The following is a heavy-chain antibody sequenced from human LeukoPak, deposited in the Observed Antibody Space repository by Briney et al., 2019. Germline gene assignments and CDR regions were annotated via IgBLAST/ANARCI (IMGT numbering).Heavy chain of an antibody. CDR2: IYYSGST. V-gene: IGHV4-31*03. CDR3: ARTKIDDDSSGYYVSGAFDI. Sequence: SQTLSLTCTVSGGSITSSGYYWSCIRQHPGKGLEWIGYIYYSGSTYYNPSLKSRVTISVGTSKNQFSLKLSSVTAADTAVYYCARTKIDDDSSGYYVSGAFDIWGQGTMVTVSS. D-gene: IGHD3-22*01. J-gene: IGHJ3*02. CDR1: GGSITSSGYY.